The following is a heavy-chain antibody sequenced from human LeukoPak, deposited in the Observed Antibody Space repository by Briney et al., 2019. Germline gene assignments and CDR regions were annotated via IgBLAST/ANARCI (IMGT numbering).Heavy chain of an antibody. V-gene: IGHV4-34*01. CDR2: INHGGST. CDR1: GGSFSGYY. CDR3: ASGIPYDY. Sequence: SETLSLTCAVYGGSFSGYYWSWIRQPPGKGLEWIGEINHGGSTNYNPSLKSRVTISVDTSKNQFSLKLSSVTAADTAVYYCASGIPYDYWGQGTLVTVSS. J-gene: IGHJ4*02.